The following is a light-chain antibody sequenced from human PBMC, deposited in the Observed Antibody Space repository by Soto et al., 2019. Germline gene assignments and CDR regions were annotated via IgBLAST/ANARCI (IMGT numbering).Light chain of an antibody. CDR2: EDR. CDR1: KLGDKN. V-gene: IGLV3-1*01. J-gene: IGLJ1*01. Sequence: SYELTQPPSVSVSPGQTASITCSGDKLGDKNVCWYQQKPGQSPVLVIYEDRKRPSGIPERFSGSNSGNTATLTISGTQAMDEADYYCQAWDSSTFYVFGTGTQLTVL. CDR3: QAWDSSTFYV.